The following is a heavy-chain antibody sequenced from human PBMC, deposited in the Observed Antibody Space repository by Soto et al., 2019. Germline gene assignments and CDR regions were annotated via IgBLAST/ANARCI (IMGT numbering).Heavy chain of an antibody. CDR3: AKKVNSGSGSQYFDY. CDR2: IYGGGTT. V-gene: IGHV3-53*01. Sequence: GGSLRLSCASSGFAVSSNHMTWVRPDPGKGLEWVSIIYGGGTTYYADSVKGRFTISRDNSKNTLYLQMNSLRAEDTATYYCAKKVNSGSGSQYFDYFGQGTLVNVSA. CDR1: GFAVSSNH. D-gene: IGHD3-10*01. J-gene: IGHJ4*02.